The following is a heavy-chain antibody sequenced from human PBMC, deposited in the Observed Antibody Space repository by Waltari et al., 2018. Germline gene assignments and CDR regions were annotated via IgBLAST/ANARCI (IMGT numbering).Heavy chain of an antibody. CDR1: GGSISSYY. J-gene: IGHJ5*02. CDR2: IYYSGST. V-gene: IGHV4-59*01. CDR3: ARVHLFYHAFDP. Sequence: QVQLQESGPGLVKPSETLSLTCTVSGGSISSYYWSWIRQPPGKGLEWIGYIYYSGSTNYNPSLKSRVTISVDTSKNQFSLKLSSVTAADTAVYYCARVHLFYHAFDPWGQGTLVTVSS. D-gene: IGHD2-2*01.